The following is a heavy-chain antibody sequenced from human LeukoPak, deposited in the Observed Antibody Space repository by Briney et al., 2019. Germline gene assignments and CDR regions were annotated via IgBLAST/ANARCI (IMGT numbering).Heavy chain of an antibody. CDR1: GYTITGYH. CDR3: ASATTVPSGDAFDI. V-gene: IGHV1-2*04. D-gene: IGHD4-17*01. CDR2: INPNSGGT. J-gene: IGHJ3*02. Sequence: GSSLKPCCNASGYTITGYHMPWERQAPGHRLEWIGWINPNSGGTNYAQKFQGWVTMTRDTSISTAYMELSRLRSDDTAVYYCASATTVPSGDAFDIWGQATMVTASS.